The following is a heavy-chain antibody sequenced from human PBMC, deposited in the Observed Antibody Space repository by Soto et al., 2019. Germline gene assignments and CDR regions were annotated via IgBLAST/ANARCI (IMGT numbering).Heavy chain of an antibody. D-gene: IGHD6-19*01. J-gene: IGHJ4*02. V-gene: IGHV4-30-4*01. CDR1: GGSISSGDYY. Sequence: QVQLQESGPGLVTPSQTLSLTCTVSGGSISSGDYYWSWIRQPPGKGLEWIGYIYYSGSTYYNPSLKSRVTISVDTSKSQFSLKLSSVTAADTAVYYCARVRRNSSGWYGVKYWGQGTLVTVSS. CDR2: IYYSGST. CDR3: ARVRRNSSGWYGVKY.